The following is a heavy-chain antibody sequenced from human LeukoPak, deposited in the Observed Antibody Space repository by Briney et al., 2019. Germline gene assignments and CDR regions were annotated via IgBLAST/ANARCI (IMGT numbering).Heavy chain of an antibody. Sequence: PGGPLRLSCVASGYTFSSFSINWVRQAPGKGLEWVSSSSVRSNYIYYADSVRGRFSISRDDARDSLFLQMNSLRAEDTAVYYCVRLRRNSDTSGYYYYYDFWGQGTLVTVSS. J-gene: IGHJ4*02. V-gene: IGHV3-21*01. D-gene: IGHD3-22*01. CDR3: VRLRRNSDTSGYYYYYDF. CDR2: SSVRSNYI. CDR1: GYTFSSFS.